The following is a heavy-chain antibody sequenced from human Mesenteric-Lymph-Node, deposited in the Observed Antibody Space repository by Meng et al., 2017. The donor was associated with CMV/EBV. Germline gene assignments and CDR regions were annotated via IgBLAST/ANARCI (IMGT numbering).Heavy chain of an antibody. Sequence: SETLSLTCTVSGGSISEYYWSWIRQPPGKGLEWIGYVFYSGSTNYNPSLKSRVTISVDTSKNQFSLKLSSVTPADTAVYYCARDGGLTQYYYYGMDVWGQGTTVTVSS. CDR1: GGSISEYY. V-gene: IGHV4-59*01. D-gene: IGHD2-15*01. CDR2: VFYSGST. CDR3: ARDGGLTQYYYYGMDV. J-gene: IGHJ6*02.